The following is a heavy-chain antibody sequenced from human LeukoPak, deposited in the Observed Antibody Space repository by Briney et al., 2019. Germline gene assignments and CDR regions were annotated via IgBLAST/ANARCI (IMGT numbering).Heavy chain of an antibody. CDR1: GFTFSSYE. J-gene: IGHJ6*03. Sequence: GGSLRLSCAASGFTFSSYEMNWVRQAPGKGLEWVSYISSSPSTIYYADSVKGRFTISRDNAKNSLYLQMNSLRAEDTAVYYCARDKGSGYYPGRMDLWGKGTTVTVSS. CDR3: ARDKGSGYYPGRMDL. D-gene: IGHD3-22*01. V-gene: IGHV3-48*03. CDR2: ISSSPSTI.